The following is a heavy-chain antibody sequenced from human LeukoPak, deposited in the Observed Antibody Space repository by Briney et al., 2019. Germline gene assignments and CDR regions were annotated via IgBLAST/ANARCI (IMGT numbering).Heavy chain of an antibody. Sequence: GGSLRLSCAASGFTFSSYEMNRVRQAPGKGLEWVSYISSSGSTIYYADSVKGRFTISRDNAKNSLYLQMNSLRAEDTAVYYCARGPSVYLDYWGQGTLVTVSS. V-gene: IGHV3-48*03. J-gene: IGHJ4*02. CDR2: ISSSGSTI. D-gene: IGHD3-10*01. CDR3: ARGPSVYLDY. CDR1: GFTFSSYE.